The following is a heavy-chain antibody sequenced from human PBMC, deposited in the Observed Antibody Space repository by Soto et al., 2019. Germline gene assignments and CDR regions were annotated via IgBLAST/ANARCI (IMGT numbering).Heavy chain of an antibody. CDR3: AHKRWGHDWNDGDFDY. D-gene: IGHD1-1*01. Sequence: QITLKESGPTLLNPTQTLTLTCTFSGFSLSTSGVGVGWIRQPPGKALESLELIYWDNDRGYNPSLKSRLSITRDTSKNQVVLTMTNVDLMNIATYYCAHKRWGHDWNDGDFDYWGQGTLVTVSS. J-gene: IGHJ4*02. CDR2: IYWDNDR. CDR1: GFSLSTSGVG. V-gene: IGHV2-5*02.